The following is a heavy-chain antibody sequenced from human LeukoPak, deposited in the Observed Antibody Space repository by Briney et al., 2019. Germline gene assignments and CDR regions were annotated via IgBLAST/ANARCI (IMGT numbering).Heavy chain of an antibody. CDR1: PLTLDAFA. Sequence: GGSLRLSCAVSPLTLDAFAMQWDSQGPGKGLEWVSLISWDGSSTYYADSVKGRFTISRDNSKNSLYLQMNSLRTEDTALYYCVKALGYCNGGSCYFDYWGQGTLVTVSS. V-gene: IGHV3-43*01. CDR3: VKALGYCNGGSCYFDY. J-gene: IGHJ4*02. CDR2: ISWDGSST. D-gene: IGHD2-15*01.